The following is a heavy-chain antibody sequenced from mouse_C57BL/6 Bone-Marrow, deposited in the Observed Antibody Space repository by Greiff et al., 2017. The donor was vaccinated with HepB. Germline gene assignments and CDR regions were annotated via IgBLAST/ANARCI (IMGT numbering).Heavy chain of an antibody. Sequence: VQLQQSGAELVRPGASVKLSCTASGFNIQDYYMHWVKQRPEQGLEWSGRIDPEDGDTEYAPKFQGKATMTADTSSNTAYLQLSSLTSEDTAVYYCTTESYYGSRVFAYWGQGTLVTVSA. CDR2: IDPEDGDT. CDR1: GFNIQDYY. CDR3: TTESYYGSRVFAY. V-gene: IGHV14-1*01. J-gene: IGHJ3*01. D-gene: IGHD1-1*01.